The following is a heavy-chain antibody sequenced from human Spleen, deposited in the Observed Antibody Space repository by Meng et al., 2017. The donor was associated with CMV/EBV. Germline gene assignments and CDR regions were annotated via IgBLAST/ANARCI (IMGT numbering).Heavy chain of an antibody. CDR3: ARGPAYNWNYREADV. D-gene: IGHD1-7*01. CDR2: ISYDGRNK. V-gene: IGHV3-30*04. CDR1: GFTSSRYA. Sequence: GESLKISCAASGFTSSRYAMYWVRQAPGKGLEWVAIISYDGRNKYYADSVKGRFTISRDNAKNSLYLQMNSLRAEDTAVYYCARGPAYNWNYREADVWGQGTTVTVSS. J-gene: IGHJ6*02.